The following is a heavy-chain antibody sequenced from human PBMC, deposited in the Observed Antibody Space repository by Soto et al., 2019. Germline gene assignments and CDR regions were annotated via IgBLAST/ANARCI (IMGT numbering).Heavy chain of an antibody. CDR1: GGSLSDYF. Sequence: PSETLSLTCVVSGGSLSDYFWSWIRQPPGMALEWIGEINHLGSINYNPSLKSGVTMSVDTYKNQFSLTLNSVTAADTATYYCARGGISHWAYFYYMDVWDRGTTVTVSS. J-gene: IGHJ6*03. CDR2: INHLGSI. D-gene: IGHD2-21*01. CDR3: ARGGISHWAYFYYMDV. V-gene: IGHV4-34*01.